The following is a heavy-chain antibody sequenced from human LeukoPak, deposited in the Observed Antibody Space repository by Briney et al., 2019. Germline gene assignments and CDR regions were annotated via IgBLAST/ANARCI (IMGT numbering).Heavy chain of an antibody. CDR3: ASPTGEATR. D-gene: IGHD7-27*01. V-gene: IGHV4-34*01. J-gene: IGHJ4*02. CDR2: INHSGDT. Sequence: PSETLSLTCAVYGGSLRGYYGSWVRQPPGKGLEWIGEINHSGDTNYNPSLKSRVTMSVDTSKSQFSLKLTSVTAADTAMYYCASPTGEATRWGQGTLVTVSS. CDR1: GGSLRGYY.